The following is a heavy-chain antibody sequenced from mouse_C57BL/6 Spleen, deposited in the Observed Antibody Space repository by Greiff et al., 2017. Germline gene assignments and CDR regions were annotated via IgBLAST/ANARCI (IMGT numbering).Heavy chain of an antibody. CDR1: GFTFSDYG. CDR3: ARSGLGLHWYFDV. J-gene: IGHJ1*03. V-gene: IGHV5-17*01. CDR2: ISSGSSTI. Sequence: VQLKESGGGLVKPGGSLKLSCAASGFTFSDYGMHWVRQAPEKGLEWVAYISSGSSTIYYADTVKGRFTISRDNAKNTLFLQMTSLRSEDTAMYYCARSGLGLHWYFDVWGTGTTVTVSS. D-gene: IGHD4-1*01.